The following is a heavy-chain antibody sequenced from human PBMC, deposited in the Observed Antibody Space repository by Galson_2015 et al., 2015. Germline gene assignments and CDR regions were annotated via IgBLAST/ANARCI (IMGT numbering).Heavy chain of an antibody. CDR2: TSASGAGT. V-gene: IGHV3-23*01. D-gene: IGHD2-21*01. CDR3: AKIAADGTAFDY. J-gene: IGHJ4*02. CDR1: GFTFSSYA. Sequence: SLRLSCAASGFTFSSYAMSWVRQAPGKGLEWVSSTSASGAGTYYADSVKGRFTISRDNSKNTLYLQMNSLRAEDTAVYYCAKIAADGTAFDYWGQGTLVTVSS.